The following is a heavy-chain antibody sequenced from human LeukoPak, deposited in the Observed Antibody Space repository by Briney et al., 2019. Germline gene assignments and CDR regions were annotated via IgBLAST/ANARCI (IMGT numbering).Heavy chain of an antibody. J-gene: IGHJ6*02. V-gene: IGHV4-34*01. CDR3: ARGPGLNYSRNYYYYGMDV. CDR2: INHSGST. Sequence: KPSETLSLTCAVYGGSFSGYYWSWIRQPPGKGLEWIGEINHSGSTNYNPSLKSRVTISVDTSKNQFSLKLSSVTAADTAVYYCARGPGLNYSRNYYYYGMDVWGQGTTVTVSS. D-gene: IGHD4-4*01. CDR1: GGSFSGYY.